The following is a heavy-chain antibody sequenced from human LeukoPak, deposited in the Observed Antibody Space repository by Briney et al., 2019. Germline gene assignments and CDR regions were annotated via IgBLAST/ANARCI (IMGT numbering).Heavy chain of an antibody. D-gene: IGHD6-25*01. CDR1: GFTFSSYG. J-gene: IGHJ5*02. V-gene: IGHV3-30*02. Sequence: GGSLRLSCAASGFTFSSYGMHWVRQAPGKGLEWVAFIRYDGSNKYYADSVKGRFTISRDNSKNTLYLQMNSLRAEDTAVYYCAKTPGRLRGNWFDPWGQGTLVTVSS. CDR3: AKTPGRLRGNWFDP. CDR2: IRYDGSNK.